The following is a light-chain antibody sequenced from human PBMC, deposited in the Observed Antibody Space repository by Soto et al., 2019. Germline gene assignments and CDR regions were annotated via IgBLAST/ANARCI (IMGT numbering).Light chain of an antibody. Sequence: DIVMTQSPDSLAVSLGERATINCKSSQSVLYSSNNKNYLAWYQQKPGQPPKLLIYWASTRESGVPDRFSGSGSGTDFTLTISSLQAEDVAVYYCQQYYSIPLTVGPGTKVDSK. CDR2: WAS. J-gene: IGKJ3*01. CDR3: QQYYSIPLT. V-gene: IGKV4-1*01. CDR1: QSVLYSSNNKNY.